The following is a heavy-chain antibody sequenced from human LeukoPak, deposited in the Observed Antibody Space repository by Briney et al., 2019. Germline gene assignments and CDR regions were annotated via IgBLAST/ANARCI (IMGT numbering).Heavy chain of an antibody. CDR3: ARLSQYYDFWSGYYRHPYGMDV. V-gene: IGHV4-30-2*01. J-gene: IGHJ6*02. CDR1: GGSISSGGYS. Sequence: SETLSLTCAVSGGSISSGGYSWSWIRQPPGKGLEWIGYIYHSGSTNYNPSLKSRVTISVDTSKNQFSLKLSSVTAADTAVYYCARLSQYYDFWSGYYRHPYGMDVWGQGTTVTVSS. CDR2: IYHSGST. D-gene: IGHD3-3*01.